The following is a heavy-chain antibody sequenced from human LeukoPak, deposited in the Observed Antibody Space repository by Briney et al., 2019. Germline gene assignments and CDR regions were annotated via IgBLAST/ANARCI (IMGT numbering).Heavy chain of an antibody. J-gene: IGHJ4*02. D-gene: IGHD2-21*01. CDR1: GFTFSSYG. Sequence: SGGTLRLSCAASGFTFSSYGMSWVRQAPGKGLEWVSAISGSGGSTYYADSVKGRFTISRDNPKNTLYLQMNRLRPEDAAVYYCAKAPVTTCRGAYCYPFDYWGQGTLVTVSS. CDR3: AKAPVTTCRGAYCYPFDY. V-gene: IGHV3-23*01. CDR2: ISGSGGST.